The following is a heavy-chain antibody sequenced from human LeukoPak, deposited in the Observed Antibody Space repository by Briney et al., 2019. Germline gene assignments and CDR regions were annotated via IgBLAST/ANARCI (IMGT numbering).Heavy chain of an antibody. V-gene: IGHV3-23*01. CDR2: ISASGGST. J-gene: IGHJ6*02. Sequence: GGSLRLTCASSGFTFSNYAMSWVRQGPGKGLEWVSAISASGGSTYHADSVKGRVTISRDNSKNTLYLQMNSLRAEDTAVYFCVRGYSFGPYGMDVWGQGTTVTVSS. CDR1: GFTFSNYA. CDR3: VRGYSFGPYGMDV. D-gene: IGHD2-15*01.